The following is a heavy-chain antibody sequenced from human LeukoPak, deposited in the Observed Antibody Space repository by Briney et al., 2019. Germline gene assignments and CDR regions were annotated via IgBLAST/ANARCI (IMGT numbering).Heavy chain of an antibody. CDR2: ISYDESNK. V-gene: IGHV3-30-3*01. D-gene: IGHD3-9*01. CDR1: GFTFSSYA. Sequence: GGSLRLSCAASGFTFSSYAMHWVRQAPGKGLEWVALISYDESNKYYADSVKGRFTISRDNSKNTLYLQMNSLRAEDTAVYYCARVWSWRYFDWADWGQGTLVTVSS. CDR3: ARVWSWRYFDWAD. J-gene: IGHJ4*02.